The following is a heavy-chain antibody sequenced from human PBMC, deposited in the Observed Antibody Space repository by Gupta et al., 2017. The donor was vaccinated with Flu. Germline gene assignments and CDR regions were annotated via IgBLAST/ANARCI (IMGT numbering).Heavy chain of an antibody. CDR2: ISSSSSTI. D-gene: IGHD2-2*01. Sequence: RQAPGKGLGWVSYISSSSSTIYYADSVKGRFTISRDNAKNSLYLQMNSLRAEDTAVYYCARVVVPSAIDWFDPWGQGTLVTVSS. V-gene: IGHV3-48*01. J-gene: IGHJ5*02. CDR3: ARVVVPSAIDWFDP.